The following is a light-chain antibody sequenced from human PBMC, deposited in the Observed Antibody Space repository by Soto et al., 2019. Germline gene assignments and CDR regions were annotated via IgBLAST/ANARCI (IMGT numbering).Light chain of an antibody. V-gene: IGLV1-47*01. J-gene: IGLJ1*01. CDR2: KNN. CDR3: AAWDDSLSGYV. CDR1: SSNIGSNY. Sequence: QSVLTQPPSASGTPGQRVTISCSGSSSNIGSNYVYWYQQLPGTAPQLLIYKNNQRPSGVPDPFTGSKSGTSASLAITVLRSEDEADYYCAAWDDSLSGYVFGTGTKLTVL.